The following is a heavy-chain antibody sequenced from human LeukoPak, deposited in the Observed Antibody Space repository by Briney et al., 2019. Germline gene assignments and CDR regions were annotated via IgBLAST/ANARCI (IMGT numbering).Heavy chain of an antibody. V-gene: IGHV3-23*01. Sequence: PGGSLRLSCAASGFTFSNYAMIWVRQAPGKGLKWVSSITSRGSSTYYADSVKGRFSVSRDNSRETLYLQMNSLRVDDTAVYYCAKADGYTPHWGQGTLVTASS. CDR1: GFTFSNYA. D-gene: IGHD5-24*01. CDR2: ITSRGSST. J-gene: IGHJ4*02. CDR3: AKADGYTPH.